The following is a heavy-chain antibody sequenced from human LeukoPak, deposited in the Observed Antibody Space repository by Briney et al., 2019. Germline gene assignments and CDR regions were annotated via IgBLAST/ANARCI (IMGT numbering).Heavy chain of an antibody. J-gene: IGHJ3*02. D-gene: IGHD1-26*01. CDR3: ARGGSYLSAFDI. Sequence: GGSLRLSCAASGFTFSSYAMSWVRQGPGKGLEWVSAISVSGNTYHADSVKGRFTISRDSSKNTLYLQMNSLRAEDTAVYYCARGGSYLSAFDIWGQGTMVTVSS. CDR2: ISVSGNT. CDR1: GFTFSSYA. V-gene: IGHV3-23*01.